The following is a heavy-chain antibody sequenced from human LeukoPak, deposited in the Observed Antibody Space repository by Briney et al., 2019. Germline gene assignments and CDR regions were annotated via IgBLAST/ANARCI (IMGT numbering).Heavy chain of an antibody. D-gene: IGHD5-18*01. Sequence: GGSLRLSCAASGFTFSSYSMNWVRRAPGKGLEWVSSISSSSSYIYYADSVKGRFTISRDNAKNSLYLQMNSLRAEDTAVYYCASAWIQLFSVDYWGQGTLVTVSS. CDR3: ASAWIQLFSVDY. CDR1: GFTFSSYS. V-gene: IGHV3-21*01. J-gene: IGHJ4*02. CDR2: ISSSSSYI.